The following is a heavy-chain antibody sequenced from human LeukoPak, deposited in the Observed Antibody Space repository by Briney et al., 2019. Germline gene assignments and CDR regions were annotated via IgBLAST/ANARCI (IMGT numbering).Heavy chain of an antibody. J-gene: IGHJ5*02. CDR1: GGSISSSSYY. Sequence: SETLSLTCTVSGGSISSSSYYWGWIRQPPGKGLEWIGSIYYSGSTYYNPSLESRVTISVDTSKNQISLKVRSVTAADTAVYYCAKGAGPPWFDPWGQGTLVTVSS. CDR2: IYYSGST. D-gene: IGHD6-19*01. V-gene: IGHV4-39*07. CDR3: AKGAGPPWFDP.